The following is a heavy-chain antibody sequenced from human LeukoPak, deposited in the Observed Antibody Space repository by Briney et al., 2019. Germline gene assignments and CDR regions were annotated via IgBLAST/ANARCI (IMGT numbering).Heavy chain of an antibody. CDR2: INPSSGAT. V-gene: IGHV1-2*02. Sequence: ASVKVSCKASGYTFTASYIHWVRQAPGQGLEWMGWINPSSGATNSAQKFLGRVTMTRDTSMSIAYMELSSLTSDDTAVYYCARGGQIYDYVWGSYLEFWGQGTLVTVSS. CDR1: GYTFTASY. J-gene: IGHJ4*02. D-gene: IGHD3-16*02. CDR3: ARGGQIYDYVWGSYLEF.